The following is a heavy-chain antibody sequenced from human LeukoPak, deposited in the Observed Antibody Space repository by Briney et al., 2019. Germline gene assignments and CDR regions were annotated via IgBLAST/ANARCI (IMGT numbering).Heavy chain of an antibody. J-gene: IGHJ4*02. Sequence: SETLSLTCTVSGGSISSYYWTWIRQPPGRGRGGIGFIYYSGRTNYNPSLKSRVTILVDTSKNQFSLRLSSVTAADTAVYYCARTGSYDTNGLDSWGQGTLVIVSS. CDR3: ARTGSYDTNGLDS. D-gene: IGHD2-8*01. V-gene: IGHV4-59*08. CDR1: GGSISSYY. CDR2: IYYSGRT.